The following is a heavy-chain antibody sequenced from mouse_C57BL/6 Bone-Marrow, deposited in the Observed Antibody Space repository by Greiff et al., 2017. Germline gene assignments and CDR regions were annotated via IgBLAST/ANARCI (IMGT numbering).Heavy chain of an antibody. CDR3: TTGLRGFAY. CDR1: GFNIKDDY. D-gene: IGHD2-4*01. J-gene: IGHJ3*01. V-gene: IGHV14-4*01. CDR2: IDPENGDT. Sequence: EVQGVESGAELVRPGASVKLSCTASGFNIKDDYMHWVKQRPEQGLEWIGWIDPENGDTEYASKFQGKATITADTSSNTAYLQLSSLTSEDTAVYYCTTGLRGFAYWGQGTLVTVSA.